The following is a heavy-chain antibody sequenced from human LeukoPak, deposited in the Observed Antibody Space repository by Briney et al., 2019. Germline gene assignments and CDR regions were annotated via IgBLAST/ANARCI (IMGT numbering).Heavy chain of an antibody. D-gene: IGHD6-19*01. CDR1: GGSISSGGYY. CDR2: IYHSGST. J-gene: IGHJ6*02. V-gene: IGHV4-30-2*01. Sequence: SETLSLTCTVSGGSISSGGYYWSWIRQPPGKGLEWIGYIYHSGSTYYNPSLKSRVTISVDRSKNQFSLKLSSVTAADTAVYYCARDSTIAVAGTINYYYGMDVWGQGTTVTVSS. CDR3: ARDSTIAVAGTINYYYGMDV.